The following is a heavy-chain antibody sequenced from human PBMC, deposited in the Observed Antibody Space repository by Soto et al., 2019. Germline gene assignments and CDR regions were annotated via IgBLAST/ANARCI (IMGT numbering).Heavy chain of an antibody. CDR3: ASSFYSGSGASTYFFDY. J-gene: IGHJ4*02. D-gene: IGHD3-10*01. CDR1: GGSISSSY. CDR2: VYYSGST. V-gene: IGHV4-59*01. Sequence: PSETLSLTCTVSGGSISSSYWSWIRQPPGKGLEWIGYVYYSGSTNYNPSLKSRVTISLDTSKNQFSLKLSSVTAADTAVYYCASSFYSGSGASTYFFDYWGQGTLLTVSS.